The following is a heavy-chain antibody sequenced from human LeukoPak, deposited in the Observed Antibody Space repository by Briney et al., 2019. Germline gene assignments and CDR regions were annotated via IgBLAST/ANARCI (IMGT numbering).Heavy chain of an antibody. CDR3: ARSNNYYGSGSYYTLFDY. Sequence: SQTLSLTCAISGDSVSSNSAAWNWIRQSPSRGLEWLGRTYYRSKWYNDYAVSVKSRITINPDTSKNQFSLQLNSVTPEDTAVYYCARSNNYYGSGSYYTLFDYWGQGTLVTVSS. J-gene: IGHJ4*02. CDR1: GDSVSSNSAA. CDR2: TYYRSKWYN. D-gene: IGHD3-10*01. V-gene: IGHV6-1*01.